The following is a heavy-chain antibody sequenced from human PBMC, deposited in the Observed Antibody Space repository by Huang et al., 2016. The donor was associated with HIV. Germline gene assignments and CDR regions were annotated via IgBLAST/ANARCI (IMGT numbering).Heavy chain of an antibody. J-gene: IGHJ4*02. CDR3: ARVWGGGSCDY. CDR1: GGSISSYY. CDR2: IYYTGST. Sequence: QVQLQESGPGLVKPSETLSLTCTVSGGSISSYYWSWILQPPGKGLEWIGYIYYTGSTNYNPSLKSRVTISVDTSKNQFSLKVTSVTAADTAVYYCARVWGGGSCDYWGQGTLVTVSS. D-gene: IGHD2-15*01. V-gene: IGHV4-59*01.